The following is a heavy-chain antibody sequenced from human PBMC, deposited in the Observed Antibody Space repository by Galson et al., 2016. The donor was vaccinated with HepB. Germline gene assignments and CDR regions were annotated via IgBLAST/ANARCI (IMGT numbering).Heavy chain of an antibody. CDR3: ARGGTSSEKHAFDI. Sequence: SETLSLTCTVSDDSISNYYWNWIRQPPGKGLEWIGYIHYSGSSKCNPPLKSRVTMSVDTSKNQFSLRLSSVTAADTAVYYCARGGTSSEKHAFDIWGQGKMVTVSS. CDR2: IHYSGSS. CDR1: DDSISNYY. V-gene: IGHV4-59*01. J-gene: IGHJ3*02. D-gene: IGHD3-16*01.